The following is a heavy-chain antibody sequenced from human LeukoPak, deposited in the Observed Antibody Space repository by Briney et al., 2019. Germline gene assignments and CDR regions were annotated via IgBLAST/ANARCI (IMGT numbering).Heavy chain of an antibody. J-gene: IGHJ4*02. D-gene: IGHD2-2*01. CDR1: GFTFSSYS. V-gene: IGHV3-21*01. Sequence: GGSLRLSCAASGFTFSSYSMNWVRQAPGKGLEWVSSINSSSSYIYYAGSVKGRFTISRDNAKNSLYLQMNSLRAEDTAVYYCARGERGLYCSSTSCYPVLGGQGTLVTVSS. CDR2: INSSSSYI. CDR3: ARGERGLYCSSTSCYPVL.